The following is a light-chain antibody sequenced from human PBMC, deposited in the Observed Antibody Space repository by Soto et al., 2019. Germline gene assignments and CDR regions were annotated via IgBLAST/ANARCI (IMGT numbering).Light chain of an antibody. Sequence: QAVVTQEPSLTVSPGGTVTLTCGSSTGAVSSSHFPYWFQQKPGQAPRPLIYDTNNKHSWTPARFSGSLLGGKAALALSGAQPEDEADYYCLLSYSGVRVFGGGTQLTVL. CDR3: LLSYSGVRV. V-gene: IGLV7-46*01. CDR1: TGAVSSSHF. J-gene: IGLJ3*02. CDR2: DTN.